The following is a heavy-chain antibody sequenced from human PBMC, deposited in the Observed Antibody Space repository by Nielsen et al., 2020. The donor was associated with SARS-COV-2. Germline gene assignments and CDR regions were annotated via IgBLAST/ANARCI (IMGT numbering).Heavy chain of an antibody. Sequence: GESLKISCAASGFTFSSYAMSWVRQAPGKGLEWVSAISGSGGSTYYADSVKGRFTISRDNSKNTLYLQMNSLKTEDTAVYYCTTGQFDYDFWSGEAGQGYYYMDVWGKGTTVTVSS. D-gene: IGHD3-3*01. CDR2: ISGSGGST. V-gene: IGHV3-23*01. CDR3: TTGQFDYDFWSGEAGQGYYYMDV. J-gene: IGHJ6*03. CDR1: GFTFSSYA.